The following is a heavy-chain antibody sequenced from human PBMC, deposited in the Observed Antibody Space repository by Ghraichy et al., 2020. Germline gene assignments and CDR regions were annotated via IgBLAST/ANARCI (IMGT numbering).Heavy chain of an antibody. CDR2: IKKDESDK. CDR3: ARDRGDCSSTSCFDVFDI. Sequence: GGSLRLSCAASGFTFSNYWMSWVRQAPGKGLEWVANIKKDESDKYYVDSVKGRFTISRDNARNSLYLEINNLRAEDTAAYYCARDRGDCSSTSCFDVFDIWGQGTTVTVSS. D-gene: IGHD2-2*01. J-gene: IGHJ3*02. CDR1: GFTFSNYW. V-gene: IGHV3-7*01.